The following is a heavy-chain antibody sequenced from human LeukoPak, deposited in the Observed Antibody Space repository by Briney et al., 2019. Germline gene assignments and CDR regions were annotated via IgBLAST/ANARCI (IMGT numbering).Heavy chain of an antibody. D-gene: IGHD1-1*01. Sequence: ASVKVSCKASGMHWVRQAPGQGLEWMGIINPSGGRTSYAQKFQDRVTITKDMSTTTLYVELSSLRSEDTAIYYCAREVAVGNGAVDIWGQGTMVTVSS. CDR3: AREVAVGNGAVDI. J-gene: IGHJ3*02. CDR1: G. V-gene: IGHV1-46*01. CDR2: INPSGGRT.